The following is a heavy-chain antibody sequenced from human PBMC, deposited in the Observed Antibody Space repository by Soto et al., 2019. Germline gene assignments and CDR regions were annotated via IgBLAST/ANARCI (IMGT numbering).Heavy chain of an antibody. J-gene: IGHJ4*02. CDR3: AKSGGPPASLDVYFDY. CDR2: INSGGDTT. Sequence: EVQLLESGGGMVQPGESLRLSCAASGFTFASYTMTWVRQAPGKGLEWVSTINSGGDTTYYSDSVKGRFTISRDSPKNPLFLLMTSLRAEDTAVYYCAKSGGPPASLDVYFDYWGQGTLVTVSS. CDR1: GFTFASYT. D-gene: IGHD2-2*01. V-gene: IGHV3-23*01.